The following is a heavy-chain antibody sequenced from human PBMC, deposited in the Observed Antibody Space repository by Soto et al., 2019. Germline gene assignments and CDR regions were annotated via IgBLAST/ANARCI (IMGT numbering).Heavy chain of an antibody. CDR3: AEMKYDYMDG. Sequence: GGSLSLSCAASGFTISRNYMSWVRQAPGKGLEWVSVIYSGGSTYYADSAKGRFTSSRDNSKNTLYLQMNSLRAEDTAVYYCAEMKYDYMDGWGKGTTVT. J-gene: IGHJ6*03. CDR2: IYSGGST. V-gene: IGHV3-66*01. CDR1: GFTISRNY.